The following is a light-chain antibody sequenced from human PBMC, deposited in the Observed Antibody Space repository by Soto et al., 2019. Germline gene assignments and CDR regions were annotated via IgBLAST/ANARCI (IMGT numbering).Light chain of an antibody. Sequence: QSALTQPASVSGSPGQSIPISCTGCSGNIGSHNLVSWYQQYLGKAPKVIIYATTNRPSGVSDRFSGSKSGSVASLTISGLPADDEANYYCCSHVNDFTHWIFGGGTKLTVL. CDR1: SGNIGSHNL. CDR2: ATT. J-gene: IGLJ3*02. CDR3: CSHVNDFTHWI. V-gene: IGLV2-23*01.